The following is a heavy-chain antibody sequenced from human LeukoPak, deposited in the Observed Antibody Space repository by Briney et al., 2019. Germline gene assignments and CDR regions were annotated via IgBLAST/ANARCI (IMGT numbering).Heavy chain of an antibody. J-gene: IGHJ4*02. D-gene: IGHD3-3*01. V-gene: IGHV4-34*01. CDR1: GGSFSGYY. Sequence: PSETLSLTCAVCGGSFSGYYWSWIRQPPGKGLEWIGEINHSGSTNYNPSLKSRVTISVDTSKNQFSLKLSSVTAADTAVYYCARVGANYDFWSGYYFDRYYFDYWGQGTLVTVSS. CDR2: INHSGST. CDR3: ARVGANYDFWSGYYFDRYYFDY.